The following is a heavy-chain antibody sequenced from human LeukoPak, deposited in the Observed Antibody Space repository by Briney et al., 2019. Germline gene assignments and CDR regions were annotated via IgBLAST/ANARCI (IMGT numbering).Heavy chain of an antibody. CDR3: ARDLGHTSGLDY. D-gene: IGHD3-10*01. J-gene: IGHJ4*02. CDR2: IWYDGSNK. Sequence: GGSLRLSCAASGFTFSSYGMHWVRQAPGKGLEWVAGIWYDGSNKYYADSVKGRCTISRDNSKNTLYLQMNSLRAEDTAVYYCARDLGHTSGLDYWGQGTLVTVSS. V-gene: IGHV3-33*01. CDR1: GFTFSSYG.